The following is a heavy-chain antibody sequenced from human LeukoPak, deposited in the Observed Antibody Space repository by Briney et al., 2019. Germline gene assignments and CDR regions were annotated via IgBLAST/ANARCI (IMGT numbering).Heavy chain of an antibody. CDR3: ARGDIQYGLPWYYGMDV. V-gene: IGHV4-59*01. Sequence: SETLSLTCTVSGGSISSYYWSWIRQPPGKGLEWIGYIYYSGSTNYNPSLKSRVTISVDTSKNQFSLKLSSVTAADTAVYYCARGDIQYGLPWYYGMDVWGQGTTVTVSS. CDR1: GGSISSYY. D-gene: IGHD2/OR15-2a*01. CDR2: IYYSGST. J-gene: IGHJ6*02.